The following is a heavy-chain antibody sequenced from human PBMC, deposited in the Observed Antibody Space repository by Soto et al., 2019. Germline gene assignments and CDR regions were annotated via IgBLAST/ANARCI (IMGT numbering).Heavy chain of an antibody. Sequence: EASVKVSCKASGYTFTSYAMHGVRQAPGQRLEWMGWINAGNGNTKYSQKFQGRVTITRDTSASTAYMELSSLRSEDTAVYYCARGRSRVTIFGVVKYYFDYWGQGTLVTVSS. CDR1: GYTFTSYA. CDR2: INAGNGNT. D-gene: IGHD3-3*01. V-gene: IGHV1-3*01. J-gene: IGHJ4*02. CDR3: ARGRSRVTIFGVVKYYFDY.